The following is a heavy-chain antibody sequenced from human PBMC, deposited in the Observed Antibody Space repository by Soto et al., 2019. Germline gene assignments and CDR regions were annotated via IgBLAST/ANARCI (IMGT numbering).Heavy chain of an antibody. Sequence: EVQLLESGGGLVQPGGSLRLSCAASGFTFSSYAMSWVRQAPGKGLEWVSAISGSGGSTYYADSVKCRFTISRDNSKKTLYLQMNSLRAEDTAVYYCANSGAYCSGGSCYPIDYWGQGTLVTVSS. CDR3: ANSGAYCSGGSCYPIDY. D-gene: IGHD2-15*01. CDR1: GFTFSSYA. CDR2: ISGSGGST. V-gene: IGHV3-23*01. J-gene: IGHJ4*02.